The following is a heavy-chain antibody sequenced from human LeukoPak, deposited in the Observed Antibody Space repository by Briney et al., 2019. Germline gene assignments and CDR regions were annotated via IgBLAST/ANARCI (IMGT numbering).Heavy chain of an antibody. Sequence: PSETLSLTCTVSGGSISSYYWSWIRQPAGKGLEWIGRIYTSGSTNYNPSLKSRVTMSVDTSENQFSLNLSSVTAEDTAVYYCARASMVPLYNWFDPWGQGTLVTVSS. V-gene: IGHV4-4*07. CDR3: ARASMVPLYNWFDP. J-gene: IGHJ5*02. CDR1: GGSISSYY. CDR2: IYTSGST. D-gene: IGHD2-8*01.